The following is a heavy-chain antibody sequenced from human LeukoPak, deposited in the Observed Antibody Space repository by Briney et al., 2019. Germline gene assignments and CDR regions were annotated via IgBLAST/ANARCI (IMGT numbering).Heavy chain of an antibody. CDR1: GYTCAAYY. Sequence: ASVKVSCKASGYTCAAYYIHWVRQAPGQGLEWMGWMNPKNGGSSYAQNFEGRATMTRETSITTAYMELSSLRFDDTAIYYCARERGQIAAARLHHWGQGTLVTVSS. V-gene: IGHV1-2*02. CDR2: MNPKNGGS. CDR3: ARERGQIAAARLHH. D-gene: IGHD6-13*01. J-gene: IGHJ5*02.